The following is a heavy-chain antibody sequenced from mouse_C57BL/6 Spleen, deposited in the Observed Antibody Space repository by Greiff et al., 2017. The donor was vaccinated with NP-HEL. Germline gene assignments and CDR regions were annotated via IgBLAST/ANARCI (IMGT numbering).Heavy chain of an antibody. Sequence: VKLVESGPGLVAPSQSLSITCTVSGFSLTSYAISWVRQPPGKGLEWLGVIWTGGGTNYNSPLKSRLSISKDNSKSQVFLKMNSLQTDDTARYYCARNPTMVTTEYYYAMDYWGQGTSVTVSS. V-gene: IGHV2-9-1*01. CDR2: IWTGGGT. D-gene: IGHD2-9*01. CDR3: ARNPTMVTTEYYYAMDY. J-gene: IGHJ4*01. CDR1: GFSLTSYA.